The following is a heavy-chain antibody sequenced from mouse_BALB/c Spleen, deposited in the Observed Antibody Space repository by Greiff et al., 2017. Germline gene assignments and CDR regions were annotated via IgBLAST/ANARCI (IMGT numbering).Heavy chain of an antibody. CDR2: IYPGDGDT. CDR1: GYTFTSYW. CDR3: ARQGYYDYDGYAMDY. D-gene: IGHD2-4*01. V-gene: IGHV1-87*01. Sequence: VQLQQSGAELARPGASVKLSCKASGYTFTSYWMQWVKQRPGQGLEWIGAIYPGDGDTRYTQKFKGKATLTADKSSSTAYMQLSSLASEDSAVYYCARQGYYDYDGYAMDYWGQGTSVTVSS. J-gene: IGHJ4*01.